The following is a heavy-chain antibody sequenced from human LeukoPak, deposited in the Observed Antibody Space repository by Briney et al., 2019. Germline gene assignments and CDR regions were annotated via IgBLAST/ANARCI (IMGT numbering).Heavy chain of an antibody. CDR1: GYIFTGYY. V-gene: IGHV1-2*02. CDR3: ARTLYDFNAYFDY. CDR2: INPNSGGT. J-gene: IGHJ4*02. Sequence: GASVKVSCKASGYIFTGYYMHWVRQAPGQGLEWMGWINPNSGGTNYAQKFQGRVTMTRDTSISTAYMELSRLRSDDTAVYYCARTLYDFNAYFDYWGQGTLVTVSS. D-gene: IGHD3-3*01.